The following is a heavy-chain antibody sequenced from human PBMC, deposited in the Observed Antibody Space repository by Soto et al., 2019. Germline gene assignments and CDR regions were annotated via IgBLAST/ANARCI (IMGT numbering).Heavy chain of an antibody. J-gene: IGHJ6*03. CDR3: ARGSGYDLPGYYYMDV. V-gene: IGHV6-1*01. CDR2: TYYRSKWYN. Sequence: SQTLSLTCAISGDSVSSNSAAWNWIRQSPSRGLEWLGRTYYRSKWYNDYAVSVKSRLTFNPDTAKNQVSLQLNSVTPGDTAVYYCARGSGYDLPGYYYMDVWGKGTTVTVSS. CDR1: GDSVSSNSAA. D-gene: IGHD5-12*01.